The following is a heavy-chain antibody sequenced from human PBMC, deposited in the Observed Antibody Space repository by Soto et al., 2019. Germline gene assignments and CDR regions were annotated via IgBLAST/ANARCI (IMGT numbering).Heavy chain of an antibody. CDR2: INSDGSST. D-gene: IGHD2-21*01. CDR3: ARADYLLLYGMDV. J-gene: IGHJ6*02. V-gene: IGHV3-74*01. Sequence: PGGSLRLSCAASGFTFSSYWMHWVRQAPGKGLVWVSRINSDGSSTSYADSVKGRFTISRDNAKNTLYLQMNSLRAEDTAVYYCARADYLLLYGMDVWGQGTTVTVSS. CDR1: GFTFSSYW.